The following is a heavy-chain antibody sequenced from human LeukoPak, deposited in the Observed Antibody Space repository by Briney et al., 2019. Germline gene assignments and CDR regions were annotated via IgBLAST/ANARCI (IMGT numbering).Heavy chain of an antibody. V-gene: IGHV4-34*01. CDR2: INHSGST. D-gene: IGHD3-10*01. CDR1: GGSFSGYY. Sequence: PSETLSLTCAVYGGSFSGYYWSWIRQPPGKGREWIGEINHSGSTNYNPSLKSRVTISVDTSKNQFSLKLSSVTAADTAVYYCARGARPNYYGSGSYRPFDYWGQGTLVTVSS. CDR3: ARGARPNYYGSGSYRPFDY. J-gene: IGHJ4*02.